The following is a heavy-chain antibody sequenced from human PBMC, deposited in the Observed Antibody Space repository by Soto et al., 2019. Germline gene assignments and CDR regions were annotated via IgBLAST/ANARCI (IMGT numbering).Heavy chain of an antibody. Sequence: GGSLRLSCAASGFTFSSYWMSWVRQAPGKGLEWVANIKQDGSEKYYVDSVKGRFTISRDNAKNSLYLQMNSLRAEDTAVYYCARDRYSYYDFWSGSLPYYYYGMDVWGQGTTVTGS. CDR2: IKQDGSEK. CDR1: GFTFSSYW. D-gene: IGHD3-3*01. CDR3: ARDRYSYYDFWSGSLPYYYYGMDV. J-gene: IGHJ6*02. V-gene: IGHV3-7*01.